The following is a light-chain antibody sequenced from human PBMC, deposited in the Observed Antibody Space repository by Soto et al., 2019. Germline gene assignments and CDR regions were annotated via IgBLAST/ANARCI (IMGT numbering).Light chain of an antibody. J-gene: IGKJ2*01. CDR1: QSVNSNL. CDR2: DAS. V-gene: IGKV3-20*01. Sequence: EIVLTQSPGTLSLSPGEGATVSCRASQSVNSNLLAWFQQKPGQAPRLLIHDASRTATGIPDRFSGSGSGTDFTLSISRLEPEDFAVYYCHQYVSSPLTLGQGTKLEIK. CDR3: HQYVSSPLT.